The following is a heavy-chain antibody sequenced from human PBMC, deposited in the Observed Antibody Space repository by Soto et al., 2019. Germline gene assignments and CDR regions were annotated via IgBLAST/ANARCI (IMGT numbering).Heavy chain of an antibody. Sequence: QVQLQESGPGLVKPSQTLSLTCTVSGGSITSRGYSWNWIRQHPGKGLEWIGYIFYSGTTYYNPPLKRRGTISIDTSKSKFSRKLNSVPAADTAVYYCARSPIPIFGVVPEQIGYWGQGTLVAVSS. V-gene: IGHV4-31*03. D-gene: IGHD3-3*01. J-gene: IGHJ4*02. CDR1: GGSITSRGYS. CDR3: ARSPIPIFGVVPEQIGY. CDR2: IFYSGTT.